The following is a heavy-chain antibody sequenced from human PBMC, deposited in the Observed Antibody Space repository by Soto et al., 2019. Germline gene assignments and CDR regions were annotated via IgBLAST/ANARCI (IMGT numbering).Heavy chain of an antibody. V-gene: IGHV4-31*03. J-gene: IGHJ4*02. D-gene: IGHD4-17*01. CDR1: GGSIGSSGYF. CDR3: ARRGVTTLFDY. Sequence: QVQLQESGPGLVKPSQTLSLTCTVSGGSIGSSGYFWSWIRQHPGKGLEWIGYIYYSGTTYYNPSLKSRVTISIDTSKNQFSLKLNSVTAADTAVYYCARRGVTTLFDYWGQGTLVTVSS. CDR2: IYYSGTT.